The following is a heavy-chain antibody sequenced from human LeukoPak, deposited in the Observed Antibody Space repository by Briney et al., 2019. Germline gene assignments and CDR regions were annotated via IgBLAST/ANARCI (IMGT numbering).Heavy chain of an antibody. CDR3: ARGRSEDIVVVPAAICWDY. Sequence: SETLSLTCTVSGGSISTYYWNWLRQPPGKGLEWIGYFSYSGSTNHNPSLKGRVTISVDTSKNQFSLKLSSVTAADTAVYYCARGRSEDIVVVPAAICWDYWGQGTLATVSS. CDR1: GGSISTYY. CDR2: FSYSGST. J-gene: IGHJ4*02. D-gene: IGHD2-2*02. V-gene: IGHV4-59*12.